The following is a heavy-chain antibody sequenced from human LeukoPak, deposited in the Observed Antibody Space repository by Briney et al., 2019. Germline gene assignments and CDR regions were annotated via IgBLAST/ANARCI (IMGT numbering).Heavy chain of an antibody. J-gene: IGHJ4*02. CDR3: ARAPYCSGGSCYFDY. CDR2: IYYSGST. Sequence: SETLSLTCTVSGGSISSYYWSWIRQPPGKGLEWIGYIYYSGSTNYNPSLKSRVTISVDTSKNQFSLKLSSVTAADTAVYYCARAPYCSGGSCYFDYCGQGTLVTVSS. D-gene: IGHD2-15*01. CDR1: GGSISSYY. V-gene: IGHV4-59*01.